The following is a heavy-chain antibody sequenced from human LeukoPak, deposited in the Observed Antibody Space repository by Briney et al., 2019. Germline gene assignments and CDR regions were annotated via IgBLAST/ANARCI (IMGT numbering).Heavy chain of an antibody. J-gene: IGHJ3*02. CDR2: IWYDESNK. D-gene: IGHD3-22*01. CDR1: GFTFSSYG. Sequence: GRSLRLSCAASGFTFSSYGMHWVRQAPGKGLDWVAVIWYDESNKNYADSVKGRFTISRDNSKNTVYLQMNSLRAEDTAVYYCAKDRDIYYDSSGYRQNDAFDIWGQGTMVTVSS. V-gene: IGHV3-33*06. CDR3: AKDRDIYYDSSGYRQNDAFDI.